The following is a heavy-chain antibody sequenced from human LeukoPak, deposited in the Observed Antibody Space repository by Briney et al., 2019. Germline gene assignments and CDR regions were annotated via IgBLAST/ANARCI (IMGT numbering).Heavy chain of an antibody. D-gene: IGHD6-13*01. CDR1: GFTFSSYS. J-gene: IGHJ1*01. CDR2: ISSSSSTI. V-gene: IGHV3-48*01. Sequence: GGSLRLSCAASGFTFSSYSMNWVRQAPGKGLEWVSYISSSSSTIYYADSVKGRFTISRDNAKNSLYLQMNSLRAEDTAVYYCAGLQIEQPFWGQGTLVTVSS. CDR3: AGLQIEQPF.